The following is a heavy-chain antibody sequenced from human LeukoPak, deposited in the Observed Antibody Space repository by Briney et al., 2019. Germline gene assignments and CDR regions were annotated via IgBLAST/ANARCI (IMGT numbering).Heavy chain of an antibody. D-gene: IGHD2-8*01. V-gene: IGHV1-8*03. CDR2: MNPNSGNT. J-gene: IGHJ6*03. CDR3: ARNLVDGGLIDYYYMDV. CDR1: GYTFTSYD. Sequence: ASVKVSCKASGYTFTSYDINWVRQATGQGLEWMGWMNPNSGNTGYAQKFQGRVTITRNTSISTAYMELSSLRSEDTAVYYCARNLVDGGLIDYYYMDVWGKGTTVTVSS.